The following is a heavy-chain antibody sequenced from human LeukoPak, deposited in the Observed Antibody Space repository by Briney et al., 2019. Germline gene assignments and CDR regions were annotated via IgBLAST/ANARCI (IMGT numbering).Heavy chain of an antibody. CDR3: ARLDYYGSGNYLYYYMDV. CDR2: INHSGST. J-gene: IGHJ6*03. Sequence: PSETLSLTCAVYGGSFSGYYWSWIRQPPGKGLEWIGEINHSGSTNYNPPLKSRVTISVDTSKNQFSLKLSSVTAADTAVYYCARLDYYGSGNYLYYYMDVWGKGTTVTVS. CDR1: GGSFSGYY. D-gene: IGHD3-10*01. V-gene: IGHV4-34*01.